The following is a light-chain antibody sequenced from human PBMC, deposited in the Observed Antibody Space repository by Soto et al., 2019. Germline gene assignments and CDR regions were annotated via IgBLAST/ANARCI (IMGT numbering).Light chain of an antibody. Sequence: QSVLTQPPSASGTPGQRVAISCSGASSNIGSTRANWYRQLPGTAPKLLIYSDNQRPSGVPDRFSGSKSGTSASLAISGLQSEDEAEYYCAAWDNSLNGYVFGTGTKLTVL. CDR2: SDN. J-gene: IGLJ1*01. CDR3: AAWDNSLNGYV. V-gene: IGLV1-44*01. CDR1: SSNIGSTR.